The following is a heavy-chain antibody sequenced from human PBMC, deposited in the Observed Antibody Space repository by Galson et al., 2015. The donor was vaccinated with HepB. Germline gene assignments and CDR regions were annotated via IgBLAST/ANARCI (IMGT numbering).Heavy chain of an antibody. CDR1: GYTFTGYY. D-gene: IGHD3-22*01. Sequence: SVKVSCKASGYTFTGYYIHWVRQAPGQGLEWMGWINPNSGGTNYAQKFQGRVTMTRDTSISTAYMELSRLRSDDTAVYYCARGSMIVVVSDWFDPWGQGTLVTVPS. CDR2: INPNSGGT. CDR3: ARGSMIVVVSDWFDP. J-gene: IGHJ5*02. V-gene: IGHV1-2*02.